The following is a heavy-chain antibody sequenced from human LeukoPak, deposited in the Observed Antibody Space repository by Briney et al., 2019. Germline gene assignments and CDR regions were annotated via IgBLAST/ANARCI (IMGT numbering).Heavy chain of an antibody. J-gene: IGHJ5*02. V-gene: IGHV4-39*01. Sequence: SETLSLTCTVSGGSISSSSYYWGWIRQPPGKGLEWIGSIYYSGSTYYNPSLKSRVTISVDTSKNQFSLKLSSVTAADTAVYYCARHELKTKYTGVYSSSSRPHSWFDPWGQGALVTVSS. CDR3: ARHELKTKYTGVYSSSSRPHSWFDP. CDR2: IYYSGST. D-gene: IGHD6-6*01. CDR1: GGSISSSSYY.